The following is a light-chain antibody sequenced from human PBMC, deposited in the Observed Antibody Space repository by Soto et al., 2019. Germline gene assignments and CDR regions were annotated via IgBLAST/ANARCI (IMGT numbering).Light chain of an antibody. V-gene: IGKV4-1*01. CDR1: QSVLSSSNNKDY. CDR3: QQYYRTPLT. CDR2: WAS. Sequence: DIVMTQSPDSPAVSLGERATIICKSSQSVLSSSNNKDYLAWFQQKPGQPPKLLIYWASTRESGVPDRFSGSGSGTDFTLTISSLQAEDVAVYYCQQYYRTPLTFGGGTKVEIK. J-gene: IGKJ4*01.